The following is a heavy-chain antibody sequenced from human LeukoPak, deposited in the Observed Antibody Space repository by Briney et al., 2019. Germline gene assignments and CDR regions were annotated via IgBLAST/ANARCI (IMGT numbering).Heavy chain of an antibody. J-gene: IGHJ5*02. CDR3: ARDLLGYGSGSYYNVGANSVPGGPRDNWFDP. CDR1: GGSISSSSYY. Sequence: SETLSLTCTVSGGSISSSSYYWGWIRQPPGKGLEWIGSIYYSGSTYYNPSLKSRVTISVDTSKNQFSLKLSSVTAADTAVYYCARDLLGYGSGSYYNVGANSVPGGPRDNWFDPWGQGTLVTVSS. CDR2: IYYSGST. V-gene: IGHV4-39*02. D-gene: IGHD3-10*01.